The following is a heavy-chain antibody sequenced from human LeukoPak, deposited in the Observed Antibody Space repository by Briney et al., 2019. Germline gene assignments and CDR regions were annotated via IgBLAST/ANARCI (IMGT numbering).Heavy chain of an antibody. CDR1: GFTFDDYT. J-gene: IGHJ4*02. CDR2: ISWDGGST. Sequence: GGSLRLSCAASGFTFDDYTMHWVRQAPGKGLEWVSLISWDGGSTYYADSVKGRFTISRDNSKNSLYLQMNSLRTEDTAVYYCARDRDWNSGFDYWGQGTLVTVSS. V-gene: IGHV3-43*01. CDR3: ARDRDWNSGFDY. D-gene: IGHD1-7*01.